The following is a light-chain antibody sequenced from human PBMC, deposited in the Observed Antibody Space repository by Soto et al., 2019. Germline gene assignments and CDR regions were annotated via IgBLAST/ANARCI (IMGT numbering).Light chain of an antibody. CDR3: HHSYSTPRT. CDR2: AAS. Sequence: DIQMTQSPSSLSASVGARVTITCRASQSISSYLNWYQQKPGQAPKLLIYAASILLSGVPSSFSGSGAGTDFGLTISSLQPEDFANYYGHHSYSTPRTFGQVANVEIK. V-gene: IGKV1-39*01. J-gene: IGKJ1*01. CDR1: QSISSY.